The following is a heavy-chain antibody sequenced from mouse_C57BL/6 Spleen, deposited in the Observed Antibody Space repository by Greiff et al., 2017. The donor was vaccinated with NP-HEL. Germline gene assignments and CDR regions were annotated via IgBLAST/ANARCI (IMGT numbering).Heavy chain of an antibody. J-gene: IGHJ4*01. D-gene: IGHD2-4*01. CDR1: GFTFTDYY. Sequence: EVHLVESGGGLVQPGGSLSLSCAASGFTFTDYYMSWVRQPPGKALEWLGFIRNKANGYTTEYSASVKGRFTISRDNSQSILYLQMNALRAEDSATYYCARSDYDDYAMDYWGQGTSVTVSS. CDR2: IRNKANGYTT. CDR3: ARSDYDDYAMDY. V-gene: IGHV7-3*01.